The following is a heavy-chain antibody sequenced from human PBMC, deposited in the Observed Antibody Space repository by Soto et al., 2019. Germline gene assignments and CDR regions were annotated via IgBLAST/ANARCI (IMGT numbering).Heavy chain of an antibody. CDR2: ISGSGGTS. J-gene: IGHJ4*01. Sequence: DVELSESGGGLVQPGGSLRLSCAASGFNFGSYAMSWVRRAPGKGLEWVSAISGSGGTSYFSDSVRGRFTISRDNSKNTIYLQLSSLRVEDTVEYLCAKGRGSSWTIDYWGHGTLVTVSS. V-gene: IGHV3-23*01. D-gene: IGHD6-13*01. CDR3: AKGRGSSWTIDY. CDR1: GFNFGSYA.